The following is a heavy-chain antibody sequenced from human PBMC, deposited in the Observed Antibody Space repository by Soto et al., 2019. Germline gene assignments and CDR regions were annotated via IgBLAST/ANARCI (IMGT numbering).Heavy chain of an antibody. J-gene: IGHJ6*02. D-gene: IGHD3-3*01. CDR1: GGSISSGDYY. CDR3: AREAVTIFGVVNAMGYYYGMDV. Sequence: SGTLSLTCTVSGGSISSGDYYWSWIRQPPGKGLEWIGYIYYSGSTYYNPSLKSRVTISVDTSKNQFSLKLSSVTAADTAVYYCAREAVTIFGVVNAMGYYYGMDVWGQGTTVTVSS. CDR2: IYYSGST. V-gene: IGHV4-30-4*01.